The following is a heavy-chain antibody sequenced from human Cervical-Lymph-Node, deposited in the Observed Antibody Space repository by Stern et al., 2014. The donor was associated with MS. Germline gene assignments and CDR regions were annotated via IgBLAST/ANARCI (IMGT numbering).Heavy chain of an antibody. Sequence: EVQLVESGGGLVQPGGSLRLSCAASGFIFSSYWMHWVRQAPGKGLVWVSRIDSDGSTTSYADSVKGRFTISRDNAKNTLYLQMNSLRAEDTAVYYCARAISAMVRGVTDYWGQGTLVTVSS. J-gene: IGHJ4*02. D-gene: IGHD3-10*01. CDR3: ARAISAMVRGVTDY. CDR1: GFIFSSYW. V-gene: IGHV3-74*01. CDR2: IDSDGSTT.